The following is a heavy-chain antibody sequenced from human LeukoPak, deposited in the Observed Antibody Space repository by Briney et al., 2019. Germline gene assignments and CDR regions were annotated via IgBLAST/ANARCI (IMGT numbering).Heavy chain of an antibody. CDR2: IGTASDT. D-gene: IGHD1-1*01. CDR3: ARGPPRGKYYYMDV. V-gene: IGHV3-13*01. CDR1: GFTFSSFD. Sequence: GSLRLSCAASGFTFSSFDMHWVRQSTGQGLEWVSTIGTASDTYYPGSVEGRFTLSRDNAKNSLYLQMNSLTAGDTAVYYCARGPPRGKYYYMDVWGKGTTVTVSS. J-gene: IGHJ6*03.